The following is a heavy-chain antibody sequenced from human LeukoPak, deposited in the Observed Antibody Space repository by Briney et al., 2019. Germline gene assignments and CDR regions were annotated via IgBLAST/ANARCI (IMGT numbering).Heavy chain of an antibody. J-gene: IGHJ4*02. CDR3: AAMDRWWGDY. CDR1: GFTFSSYA. CDR2: ISGSGGST. Sequence: PGGFLRLSCAASGFTFSSYAMSWVRQAPGKGLEWVSAISGSGGSTYYADSVKGRFTISRDNSKNTLYLQMNSLRAEDTAVYYCAAMDRWWGDYWGQGTLVTVSS. D-gene: IGHD5-18*01. V-gene: IGHV3-23*01.